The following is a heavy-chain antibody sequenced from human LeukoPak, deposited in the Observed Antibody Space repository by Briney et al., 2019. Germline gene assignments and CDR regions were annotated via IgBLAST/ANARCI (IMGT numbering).Heavy chain of an antibody. J-gene: IGHJ6*02. D-gene: IGHD6-13*01. Sequence: SETLSLTCTVSGGSVSSYYWSWIRQPPGKGLEWIGYIYYSGSTNYNPSLKSRVTISVDTSKNQFSLKLSSVTAADTAVYYCARGMGIAAAGASDYYYYGMDVWGQGTTVTVSS. CDR1: GGSVSSYY. V-gene: IGHV4-59*02. CDR3: ARGMGIAAAGASDYYYYGMDV. CDR2: IYYSGST.